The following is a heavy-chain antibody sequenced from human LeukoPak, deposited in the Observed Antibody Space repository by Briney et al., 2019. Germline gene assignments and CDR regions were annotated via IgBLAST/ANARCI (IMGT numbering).Heavy chain of an antibody. CDR1: GGSISSSSYY. D-gene: IGHD3-9*01. CDR3: ARHGYYDILTGYYPYNWFDP. J-gene: IGHJ5*02. V-gene: IGHV4-39*01. Sequence: SETLSLTCTVSGGSISSSSYYWGWIRQPPGKGLEWIGSIYYSGSTYYNPSLKSRATISVDTSKNQFSLKLSSVTAADTAVYYCARHGYYDILTGYYPYNWFDPWGQGTLVTVSS. CDR2: IYYSGST.